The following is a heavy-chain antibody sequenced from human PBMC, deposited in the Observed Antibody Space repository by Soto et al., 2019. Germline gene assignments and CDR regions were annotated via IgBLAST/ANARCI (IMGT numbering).Heavy chain of an antibody. CDR1: GXAISDRG. CDR3: ARDSGYGSGASVKHYLYY. J-gene: IGHJ4*01. D-gene: IGHD3-10*01. V-gene: IGHV3-7*01. Sequence: GSLRLWCATSGXAISDRGMAWVRRDQGKGLELVATIKMDASEKKYVDSVKGRFTMSRDNAKNSLYLQMDSLRAEDTPVYYCARDSGYGSGASVKHYLYYWGHGTLVTVSS. CDR2: IKMDASEK.